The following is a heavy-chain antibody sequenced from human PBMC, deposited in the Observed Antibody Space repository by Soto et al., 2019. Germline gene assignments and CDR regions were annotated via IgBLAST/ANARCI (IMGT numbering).Heavy chain of an antibody. CDR3: TTYYYDSSGYYTGTDFDY. CDR1: GFTFSNAW. CDR2: IKSKTDGGTT. J-gene: IGHJ4*02. D-gene: IGHD3-22*01. Sequence: GGSLRLSCAASGFTFSNAWMSWVRQAPGKGLEWVGRIKSKTDGGTTDYAAPVKGRFTISRDDSKNTLYLQMNSLKTEDTAAYYCTTYYYDSSGYYTGTDFDYWGQGTLVTVSS. V-gene: IGHV3-15*01.